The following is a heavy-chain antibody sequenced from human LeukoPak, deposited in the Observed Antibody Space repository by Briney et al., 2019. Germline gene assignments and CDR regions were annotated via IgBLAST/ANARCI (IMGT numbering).Heavy chain of an antibody. J-gene: IGHJ4*02. D-gene: IGHD3-9*01. CDR1: GYTFTSYD. Sequence: ASVKVSCKASGYTFTSYDISWVRQAPGQGLEWMGWISAYNGNTNYAQKLQGRVTMTTDTSTSTAYMELKSLRSDDTAVYYCARGAYYDILTGLLDYWGQGTLVTVSS. V-gene: IGHV1-18*04. CDR3: ARGAYYDILTGLLDY. CDR2: ISAYNGNT.